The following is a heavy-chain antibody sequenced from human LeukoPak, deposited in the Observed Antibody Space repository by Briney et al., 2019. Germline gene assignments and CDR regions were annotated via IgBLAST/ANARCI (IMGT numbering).Heavy chain of an antibody. J-gene: IGHJ5*02. CDR2: IYTSGST. CDR3: ARYSPRHGDAPPFDP. V-gene: IGHV4-61*02. Sequence: KASETLSLTCTVSGGSISSGSYYWSWIRQPAGKGLEWIGRIYTSGSTNYNPSLKSRVTISVDTSKNQFSLKLSSVTAADTAVYYCARYSPRHGDAPPFDPWGQGTLVTVSS. CDR1: GGSISSGSYY. D-gene: IGHD2-15*01.